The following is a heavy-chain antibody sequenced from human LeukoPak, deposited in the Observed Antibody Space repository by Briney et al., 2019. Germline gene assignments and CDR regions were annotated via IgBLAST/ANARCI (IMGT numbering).Heavy chain of an antibody. V-gene: IGHV3-21*01. CDR1: GFTFSSYS. CDR2: ISSSSSYI. D-gene: IGHD5-24*01. CDR3: ARDLGVRRDGYNFDY. J-gene: IGHJ4*02. Sequence: GGSLRLSCAASGFTFSSYSMNWVRQAPGKGLEWVSSISSSSSYIYYADSVKGRFTISRDNAKNSLYLQMNSLRAEDTAVYYCARDLGVRRDGYNFDYWGQGTLVTVSS.